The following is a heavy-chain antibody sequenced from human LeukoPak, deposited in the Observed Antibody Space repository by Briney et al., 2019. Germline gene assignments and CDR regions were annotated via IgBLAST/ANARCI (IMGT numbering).Heavy chain of an antibody. V-gene: IGHV3-30*02. CDR3: ARDEVEAVTTRFFDY. D-gene: IGHD4-17*01. Sequence: GGSLRLSCAASGFTFSSYGMHWVRQAPGKGLEWVAFIRYDGSNKYYADSVKGRFTISRDNSKNTLYLQMNSLRAEDTAVYYCARDEVEAVTTRFFDYWGQGTLVTVSS. J-gene: IGHJ4*02. CDR2: IRYDGSNK. CDR1: GFTFSSYG.